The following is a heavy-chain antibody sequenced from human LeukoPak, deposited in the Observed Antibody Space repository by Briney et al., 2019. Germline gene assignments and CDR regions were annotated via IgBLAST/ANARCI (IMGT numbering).Heavy chain of an antibody. Sequence: GGSLRLSCAASGFTFSSYEMNWVRQVPGKGLEWVSYIGVSGSTMYYAESVKGRFTISRDNAKNSLYLQMNSLRAEDTAVYYCARERYCSSTSCPHGDLDYWGQGTLVSVSS. CDR1: GFTFSSYE. CDR3: ARERYCSSTSCPHGDLDY. J-gene: IGHJ4*02. V-gene: IGHV3-48*03. D-gene: IGHD2-2*01. CDR2: IGVSGSTM.